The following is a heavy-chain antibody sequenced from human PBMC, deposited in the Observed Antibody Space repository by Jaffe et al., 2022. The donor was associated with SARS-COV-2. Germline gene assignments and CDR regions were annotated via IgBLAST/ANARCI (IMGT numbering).Heavy chain of an antibody. Sequence: EVQLLESGGGLVQPGGSLRLSCAASGFTFSSYAMSWVRQAPGKGLEWVSSMSGNGDTTYYADSVKGRFTISRDNSKNTLYLQMNSLRAEDTALYYCAKDLYSGYIDTFDIWGQGTMVTVSS. V-gene: IGHV3-23*01. CDR2: MSGNGDTT. CDR3: AKDLYSGYIDTFDI. CDR1: GFTFSSYA. D-gene: IGHD5-12*01. J-gene: IGHJ3*02.